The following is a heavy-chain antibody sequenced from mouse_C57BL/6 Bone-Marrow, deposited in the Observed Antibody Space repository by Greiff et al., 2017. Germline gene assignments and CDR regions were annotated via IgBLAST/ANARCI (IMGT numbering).Heavy chain of an antibody. CDR1: GYTFTSYT. V-gene: IGHV1-4*01. Sequence: QVQLQQSGAELARPGASVKMSCKASGYTFTSYTMHWVKQRPGQGLEWIGYINPSSGYTKYNQKFKDKATLTADKSTSTAYMQLSSLTSEDSAVYYCARWYALYYAMDYWGQGTSVTVSS. D-gene: IGHD1-1*02. J-gene: IGHJ4*01. CDR3: ARWYALYYAMDY. CDR2: INPSSGYT.